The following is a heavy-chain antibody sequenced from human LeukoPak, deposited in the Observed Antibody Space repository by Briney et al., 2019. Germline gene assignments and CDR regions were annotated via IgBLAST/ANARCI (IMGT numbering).Heavy chain of an antibody. V-gene: IGHV3-23*01. J-gene: IGHJ4*02. D-gene: IGHD1-26*01. CDR2: ITGSGGST. CDR3: ANGGVGAVSN. Sequence: PGVSLRLSCAASGFTFSSYAMSWVPQAPGKGLEWGSAITGSGGSTYYADFDKGRFTIYRDNSKNTLYLQMNGLRAEDTAVYYCANGGVGAVSNWGQGTLVTVSS. CDR1: GFTFSSYA.